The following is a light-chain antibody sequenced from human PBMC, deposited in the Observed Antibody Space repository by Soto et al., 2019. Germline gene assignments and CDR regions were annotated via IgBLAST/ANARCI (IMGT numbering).Light chain of an antibody. CDR2: QVT. J-gene: IGLJ1*01. CDR3: SSYTGSTNYV. CDR1: SSDVGIYNY. Sequence: QSVLTQPASVSGSPGQSITISCTGTSSDVGIYNYVSWYQQHPGKAPKLMIYQVTNRPSGVSNRFSGSKSGNKASLTISGLQAEDEADYYCSSYTGSTNYVFGTGNKVTVL. V-gene: IGLV2-14*01.